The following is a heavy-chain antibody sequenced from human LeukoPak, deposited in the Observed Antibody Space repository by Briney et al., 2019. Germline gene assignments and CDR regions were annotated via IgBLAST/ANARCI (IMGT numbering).Heavy chain of an antibody. J-gene: IGHJ4*02. D-gene: IGHD6-13*01. CDR1: GYTFTSYG. CDR2: ISAYNGNT. CDR3: ARAEGIAAAGTEGVY. Sequence: ASVKVSCKASGYTFTSYGISWVRQAPGQGLEWMGWISAYNGNTNYAQKLQGRVTMTTDTSTSTAYMELRSLRSEDTAVYYCARAEGIAAAGTEGVYWGQGTLVTVSS. V-gene: IGHV1-18*01.